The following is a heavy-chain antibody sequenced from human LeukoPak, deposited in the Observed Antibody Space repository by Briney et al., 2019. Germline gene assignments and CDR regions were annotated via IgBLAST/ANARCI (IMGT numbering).Heavy chain of an antibody. D-gene: IGHD5-12*01. Sequence: SETLSLTCAAYGGSFSGYYWSWIRQPPGKGLEWIGYIYYSGSTNYNPSLKSRVTISVDTSKNQFSLKLSSVTAADTAVYYCARQEATRAFDIWGQGTMVTVSS. J-gene: IGHJ3*02. CDR2: IYYSGST. V-gene: IGHV4-59*08. CDR1: GGSFSGYY. CDR3: ARQEATRAFDI.